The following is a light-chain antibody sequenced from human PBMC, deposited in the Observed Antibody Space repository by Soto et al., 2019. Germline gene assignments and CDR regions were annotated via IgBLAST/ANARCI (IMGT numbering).Light chain of an antibody. V-gene: IGKV3-15*01. CDR3: QQYNDWPKT. Sequence: EIVMTQSPATLAVSPGERATLSCRASQSLRSKLAWYQQKPGQAPRLLIYDVSTRATAIPARFSGSGSGTEFTLTISSLQSEDFAFYHCQQYNDWPKTFGHGTKVDIK. CDR2: DVS. CDR1: QSLRSK. J-gene: IGKJ1*01.